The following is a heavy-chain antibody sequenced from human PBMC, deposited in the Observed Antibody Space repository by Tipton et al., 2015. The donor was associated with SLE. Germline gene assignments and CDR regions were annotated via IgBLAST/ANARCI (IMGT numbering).Heavy chain of an antibody. CDR3: AKGGGCSFDF. CDR2: IYGGGRT. Sequence: SLRLSCAASVFTVSNNFMNWVRQDPGKGLEWVSLIYGGGRTYYTNSVKGRFIISRDSSKNTLYLQMNSLTTEATAVYYCAKGGGCSFDFWGQGTMVTVSS. J-gene: IGHJ3*01. D-gene: IGHD3-16*01. CDR1: VFTVSNNF. V-gene: IGHV3-66*01.